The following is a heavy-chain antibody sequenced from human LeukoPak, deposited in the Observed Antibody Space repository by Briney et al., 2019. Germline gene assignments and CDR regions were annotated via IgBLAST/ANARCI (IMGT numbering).Heavy chain of an antibody. CDR3: ARELFYDSGNY. V-gene: IGHV3-11*01. J-gene: IGHJ4*02. CDR2: ISSSGSTI. CDR1: GFSVSRNY. Sequence: GGSLRLSCAASGFSVSRNYMNWVRQAPGKGLEWVSYISSSGSTIYYADSVKGRFTISRDNAKNSLYLQMNSLRAEDTAVYYCARELFYDSGNYWGQGTLVTVSS. D-gene: IGHD3-22*01.